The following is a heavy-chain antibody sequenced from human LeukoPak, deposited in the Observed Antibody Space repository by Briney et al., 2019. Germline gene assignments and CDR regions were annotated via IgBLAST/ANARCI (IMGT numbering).Heavy chain of an antibody. CDR2: IYHSGST. V-gene: IGHV4-30-2*01. J-gene: IGHJ1*01. Sequence: TLSLTCTVSGGSISSGGYYWSWIRQPPGKGLEWIGYIYHSGSTYYNPSLKSRVTISVDRSKNQFSLKLSSVTAADTAVYYCARGESGDFWSGYHEYFQHWGQGTLVTVSS. D-gene: IGHD3-3*01. CDR3: ARGESGDFWSGYHEYFQH. CDR1: GGSISSGGYY.